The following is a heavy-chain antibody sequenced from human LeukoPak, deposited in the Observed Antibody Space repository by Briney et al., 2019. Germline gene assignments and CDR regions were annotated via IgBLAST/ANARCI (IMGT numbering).Heavy chain of an antibody. CDR2: VHKTGSI. V-gene: IGHV4-59*08. CDR3: TKYGGSPANYFDS. D-gene: IGHD1-26*01. Sequence: SETLSLTCTVSGDSTSAYYWSWVRQPPGKGLEWIAFVHKTGSINYNPSLKSRATISMDTSNSQFSLHVNSVTAADTAVYYCTKYGGSPANYFDSWGPGTLVTVSP. J-gene: IGHJ4*02. CDR1: GDSTSAYY.